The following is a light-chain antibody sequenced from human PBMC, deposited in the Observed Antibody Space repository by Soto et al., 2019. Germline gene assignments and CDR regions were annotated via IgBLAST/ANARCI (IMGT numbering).Light chain of an antibody. V-gene: IGKV3-20*01. J-gene: IGKJ5*01. CDR3: ELYGISPH. CDR1: QSRGSNF. CDR2: ASS. Sequence: VLTQSPVTLSLSTGERATLSCKTSQSRGSNFLAWYQHKPGQAPRLLIYASSNRATGIPDRFSGSASGTDFTLTINRLEPEDFAVYYCELYGISPHFGQGTRLEIK.